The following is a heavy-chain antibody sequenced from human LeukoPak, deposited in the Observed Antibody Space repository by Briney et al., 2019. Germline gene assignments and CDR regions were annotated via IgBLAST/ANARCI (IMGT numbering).Heavy chain of an antibody. V-gene: IGHV3-23*01. J-gene: IGHJ4*02. CDR3: AKDFVYGSRFPRPLDY. CDR2: ISNGGTNT. Sequence: AGGSLRLSCAASGFTFSSYGMSWVRQAPGRGLEWVSGISNGGTNTYYTDSVKGRFTISRDNSRNTLYLQMNSLRADDTARYYCAKDFVYGSRFPRPLDYWGQGTLVTVSS. D-gene: IGHD3-3*01. CDR1: GFTFSSYG.